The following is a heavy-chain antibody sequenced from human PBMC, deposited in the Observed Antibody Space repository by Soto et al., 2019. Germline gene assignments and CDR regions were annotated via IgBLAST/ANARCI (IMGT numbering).Heavy chain of an antibody. CDR1: GGTFSSYA. J-gene: IGHJ6*02. V-gene: IGHV1-69*06. Sequence: SVKVSCKASGGTFSSYAISWVRQAPGQGLEWMGGIIPIFGTANYAQKFQGRVTITADKSTSKAYMDLSSLRSEDTAVYYCARERGAGYSSSSGYYYYGMDVWGQGTTVTVS. CDR2: IIPIFGTA. CDR3: ARERGAGYSSSSGYYYYGMDV. D-gene: IGHD6-6*01.